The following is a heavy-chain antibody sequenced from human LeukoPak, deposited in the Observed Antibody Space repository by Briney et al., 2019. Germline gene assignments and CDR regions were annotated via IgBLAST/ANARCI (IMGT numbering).Heavy chain of an antibody. J-gene: IGHJ4*02. CDR2: ISYDGSNK. Sequence: GRSLRLSCAASGFTFSSYAMHWVRQAPGKGLEWVAVISYDGSNKYYADSVKGRFTISRDNSKNTLYLQMNSLRAEDTAVYYCARSRTHSGTDYWGQGTLVTVSS. V-gene: IGHV3-30-3*01. D-gene: IGHD1-26*01. CDR1: GFTFSSYA. CDR3: ARSRTHSGTDY.